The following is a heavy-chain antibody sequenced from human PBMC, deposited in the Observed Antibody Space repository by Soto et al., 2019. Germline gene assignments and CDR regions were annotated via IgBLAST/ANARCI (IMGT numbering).Heavy chain of an antibody. J-gene: IGHJ4*02. CDR1: GFTVSRNY. Sequence: GGSLRLSCAASGFTVSRNYMSWVRQAPGKGLEWVSVIYSGGSTYYADSVKGRFTISRHNSKNTLYLQMNSLRAEDTAVYYCASATGYSYGPLFEYYFDYWGQGTLVTVSS. CDR3: ASATGYSYGPLFEYYFDY. D-gene: IGHD5-18*01. CDR2: IYSGGST. V-gene: IGHV3-53*04.